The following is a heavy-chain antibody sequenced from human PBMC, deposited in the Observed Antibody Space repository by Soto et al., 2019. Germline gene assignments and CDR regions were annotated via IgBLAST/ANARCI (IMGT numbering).Heavy chain of an antibody. CDR1: GGSFSGYY. D-gene: IGHD6-6*01. CDR2: INHSGST. Sequence: LSETLSLTCAVYGGSFSGYYWSWVRQPPGKGLEWIGEINHSGSTNYNPSLKSRVTISVDTSKNQFSLKLSSVTAADTAVYYCARGGRGWYSGSTKSLFDYWGQGTLVTVSS. CDR3: ARGGRGWYSGSTKSLFDY. V-gene: IGHV4-34*01. J-gene: IGHJ4*02.